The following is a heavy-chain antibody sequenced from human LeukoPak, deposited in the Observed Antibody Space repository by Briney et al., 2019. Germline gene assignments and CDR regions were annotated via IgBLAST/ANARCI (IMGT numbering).Heavy chain of an antibody. CDR2: ISSSSSYI. J-gene: IGHJ4*02. CDR1: GFTFSTYS. D-gene: IGHD1-26*01. V-gene: IGHV3-21*01. CDR3: ARDDVGYFDY. Sequence: GGSLRLSCAASGFTFSTYSMNWVRQAPGKGLEWVSSISSSSSYIYYADSVKGRFTISRDNAKNSLYLQMNSLRAEDTAVYYCARDDVGYFDYWGQGTLVTVSS.